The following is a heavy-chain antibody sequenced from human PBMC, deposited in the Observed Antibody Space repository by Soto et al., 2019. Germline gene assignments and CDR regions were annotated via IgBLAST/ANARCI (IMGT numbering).Heavy chain of an antibody. J-gene: IGHJ6*02. CDR3: ARVIRADSTSSNFYYYSGLDV. V-gene: IGHV3-30*03. D-gene: IGHD6-6*01. CDR1: GFTFSTSG. CDR2: ISNNGINK. Sequence: QVQLVESGGGVVQPGRSLRLSCAASGFTFSTSGMPWVRQAPGKGLEWLAVISNNGINKNYADSVKGRFTISRDNSKDTLFLQMNSLRGEDTAIYYCARVIRADSTSSNFYYYSGLDVWGQGTTVTVSS.